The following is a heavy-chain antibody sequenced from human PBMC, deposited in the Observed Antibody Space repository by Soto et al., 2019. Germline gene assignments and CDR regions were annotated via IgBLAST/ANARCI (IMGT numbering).Heavy chain of an antibody. Sequence: QVQLVQSGAEVKKPGSSVKVSCKASGGTFSSYAISWVRQAPGQGLEWMGGIIPIFGTANYAQKFQGRVTITADESTSTAYMEVSSLRSEDTAVYYCAREKGYGSGSYYNDWFDPWGQGTLVTVSS. CDR1: GGTFSSYA. CDR3: AREKGYGSGSYYNDWFDP. J-gene: IGHJ5*02. V-gene: IGHV1-69*01. D-gene: IGHD3-10*01. CDR2: IIPIFGTA.